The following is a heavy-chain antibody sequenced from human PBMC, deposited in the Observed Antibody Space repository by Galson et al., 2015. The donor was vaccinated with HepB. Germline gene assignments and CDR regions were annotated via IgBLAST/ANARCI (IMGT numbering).Heavy chain of an antibody. CDR3: AREYGQRVNFDC. Sequence: SLRLSCAASEFTFSSHSMNWVRKAPGKGLEWVSYIDRSSSTIYYADSVKGRFTISRDNAKNSLYLQMNSLRVEDTAVYYCAREYGQRVNFDCWGQGTLVTVSS. V-gene: IGHV3-48*01. D-gene: IGHD3-10*01. CDR1: EFTFSSHS. J-gene: IGHJ4*02. CDR2: IDRSSSTI.